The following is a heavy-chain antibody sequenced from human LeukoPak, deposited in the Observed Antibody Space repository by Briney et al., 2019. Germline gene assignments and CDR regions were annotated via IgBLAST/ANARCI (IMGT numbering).Heavy chain of an antibody. V-gene: IGHV1-69*01. CDR3: ARSRAYYGDEGYFDY. CDR1: GYSFTSYA. D-gene: IGHD4-17*01. J-gene: IGHJ4*02. Sequence: PGESLKISCKGSGYSFTSYAISWVRQAPGQGLEWMGGIIPIFGTANYAQKFQGRVTITADESTSTAYMELSSLRSEDTAVYYCARSRAYYGDEGYFDYWGQGTLVTVSS. CDR2: IIPIFGTA.